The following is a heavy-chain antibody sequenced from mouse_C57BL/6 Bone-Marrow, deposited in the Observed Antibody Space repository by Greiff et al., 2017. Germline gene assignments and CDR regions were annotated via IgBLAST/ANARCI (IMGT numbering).Heavy chain of an antibody. Sequence: EVQRVESGGGLVKPGGSLKLSCAASGFTFSSYALSWVRQTPEKRLEWVATISDGGSYTYYPDNVKGRFTISRDNAKNNLYLQMSHLKSEDTAMYYCARDRGPLRLNYFDYWGQGTTRTVSS. J-gene: IGHJ2*01. D-gene: IGHD3-2*02. V-gene: IGHV5-4*01. CDR3: ARDRGPLRLNYFDY. CDR2: ISDGGSYT. CDR1: GFTFSSYA.